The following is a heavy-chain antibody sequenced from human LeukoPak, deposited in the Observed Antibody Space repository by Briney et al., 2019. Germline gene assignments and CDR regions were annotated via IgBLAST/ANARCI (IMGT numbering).Heavy chain of an antibody. CDR2: INPNSGCT. J-gene: IGHJ3*02. CDR3: ATPTVTAGAFDI. Sequence: ASVKVSCKASGYTFSGYCIHWVRQAPGQPVKWMEWINPNSGCTDYAQNFQGRVTMIRDTSISSAYMELSRLRSDDTAVYSCATPTVTAGAFDIWGQGTMVIVSS. V-gene: IGHV1-2*02. D-gene: IGHD4-17*01. CDR1: GYTFSGYC.